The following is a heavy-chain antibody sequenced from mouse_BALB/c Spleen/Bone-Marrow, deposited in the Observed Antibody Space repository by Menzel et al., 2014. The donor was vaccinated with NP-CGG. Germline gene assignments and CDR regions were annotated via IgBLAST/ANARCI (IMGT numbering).Heavy chain of an antibody. D-gene: IGHD2-1*01. CDR3: ARYHCYSGNYEFVY. V-gene: IGHV1-69*02. CDR2: IDPSDSET. Sequence: QVQLQQSGAELVKPGAPVKLSCKASGYTFTSYWMNWIKQRPGRGLEWIGRIDPSDSETHYNQKFKDKATLTVDKSSNTAYIQLSSLTSEDSAVYYCARYHCYSGNYEFVYWGQGTLVTVSA. CDR1: GYTFTSYW. J-gene: IGHJ3*01.